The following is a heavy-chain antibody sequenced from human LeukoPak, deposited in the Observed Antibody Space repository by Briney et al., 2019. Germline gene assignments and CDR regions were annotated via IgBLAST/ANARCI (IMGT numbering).Heavy chain of an antibody. V-gene: IGHV1-18*01. J-gene: IGHJ4*02. CDR3: ARDPRGSHYYDILTGYDGPTLPDY. CDR2: ISAYNGNT. D-gene: IGHD3-9*01. Sequence: ASVKVSCKASGYTFTSYGISWVRQAPGQGLEWMGWISAYNGNTNYAQKLQGRVTMTTDTSTSTAYMELRSLRSDDTAVYCCARDPRGSHYYDILTGYDGPTLPDYWGQGTLVTVSS. CDR1: GYTFTSYG.